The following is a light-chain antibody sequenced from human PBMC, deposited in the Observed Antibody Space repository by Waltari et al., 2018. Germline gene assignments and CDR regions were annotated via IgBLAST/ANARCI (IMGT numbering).Light chain of an antibody. CDR3: QQYNTYPVT. CDR2: KAS. Sequence: IQMTQSPSTLSASVGDRVTITCRASQSVSIFFSWYKQKPGRAPKLLLSKASTLQSGVPSRFSGSGSGTEITLTISNLQPDDFATYYCQQYNTYPVTFGGGTKVEIK. J-gene: IGKJ4*01. CDR1: QSVSIF. V-gene: IGKV1-5*03.